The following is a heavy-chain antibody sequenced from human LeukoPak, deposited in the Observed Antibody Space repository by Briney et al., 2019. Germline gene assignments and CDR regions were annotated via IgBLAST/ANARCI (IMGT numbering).Heavy chain of an antibody. Sequence: PGGSLRLSCAASGFTFSSYALHWVRQSPGKGLEWVAVISNDGSNKYYADSVKGRFTISRDNSKNTLYLQMNSLRPEDSAVYYCAKNPTTHNYVTGGGGGFDPWGQGTLATVSS. CDR2: ISNDGSNK. D-gene: IGHD4-11*01. V-gene: IGHV3-30-3*02. CDR3: AKNPTTHNYVTGGGGGFDP. CDR1: GFTFSSYA. J-gene: IGHJ5*02.